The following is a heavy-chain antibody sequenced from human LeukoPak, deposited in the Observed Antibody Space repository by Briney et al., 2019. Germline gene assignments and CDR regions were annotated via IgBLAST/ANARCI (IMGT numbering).Heavy chain of an antibody. CDR2: IYTSGST. Sequence: SETLSLTCTVSGGSISSYYWSWIRQPAGKGLEWIGRIYTSGSTNYNPSLKSRVTMSVDTSKNQLSLKLSSVTAADTAVYYCATVGVYSGNYYDAFDIWGQGTMVTVSS. V-gene: IGHV4-4*07. J-gene: IGHJ3*02. CDR1: GGSISSYY. D-gene: IGHD1-26*01. CDR3: ATVGVYSGNYYDAFDI.